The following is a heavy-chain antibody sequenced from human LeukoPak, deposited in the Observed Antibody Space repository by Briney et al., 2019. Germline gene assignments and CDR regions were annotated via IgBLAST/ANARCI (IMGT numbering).Heavy chain of an antibody. CDR1: GCSISSGGYA. CDR3: ARSHNYYIPPYYFDY. CDR2: TYQSGST. V-gene: IGHV4-30-2*01. Sequence: AQTLSLTCAASGCSISSGGYAWSCIRQPQGKGLESIGYTYQSGSTYDNPSLKSRVTISVDRSKNQFSLKLSSVTAADTAVYYCARSHNYYIPPYYFDYCGQGTLLTVSS. D-gene: IGHD3-10*02. J-gene: IGHJ4*02.